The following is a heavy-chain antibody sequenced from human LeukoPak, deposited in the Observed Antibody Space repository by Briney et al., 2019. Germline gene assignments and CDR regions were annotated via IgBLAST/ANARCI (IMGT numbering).Heavy chain of an antibody. D-gene: IGHD2-2*01. V-gene: IGHV3-23*01. Sequence: GGSLRLSCAASGFTLRNYAMSWVRQAPGKGLEWVSAISGSGGSTYYADSVKGRFTISRDNSKNTLYLQMNSLRAEDTAVYYCAKEAKGYCSSTSCYPDYWGQGTLVTVSS. CDR3: AKEAKGYCSSTSCYPDY. CDR1: GFTLRNYA. CDR2: ISGSGGST. J-gene: IGHJ4*02.